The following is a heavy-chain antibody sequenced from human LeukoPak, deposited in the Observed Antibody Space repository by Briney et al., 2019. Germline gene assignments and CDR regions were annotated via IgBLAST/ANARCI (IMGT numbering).Heavy chain of an antibody. CDR1: GFIVSGSH. J-gene: IGHJ6*03. CDR3: ARAIAVRRAHFYFYYMDV. D-gene: IGHD6-6*01. CDR2: IYGGGST. Sequence: GGSLRLSCAASGFIVSGSHVTWVRQAPGKGLEWVSVIYGGGSTYYADSVKGRFTISRDNSKNTLYLQMDSLGAEDTAIYYCARAIAVRRAHFYFYYMDVWGKGTTVTVSS. V-gene: IGHV3-53*01.